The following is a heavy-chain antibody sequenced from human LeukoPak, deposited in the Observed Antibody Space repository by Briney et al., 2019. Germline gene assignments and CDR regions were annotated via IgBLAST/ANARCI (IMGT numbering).Heavy chain of an antibody. CDR3: ARDEVGANGVDY. Sequence: ASVKVSCKASGGTFSSYTISWVRQAPGQGLEWMGRIIPILGIANYAQKFQGRVTITADKSTSTAYMELSSLRSEDTVVYYCARDEVGANGVDYWGQGTLVTVSS. J-gene: IGHJ4*02. CDR2: IIPILGIA. V-gene: IGHV1-69*04. CDR1: GGTFSSYT. D-gene: IGHD1-26*01.